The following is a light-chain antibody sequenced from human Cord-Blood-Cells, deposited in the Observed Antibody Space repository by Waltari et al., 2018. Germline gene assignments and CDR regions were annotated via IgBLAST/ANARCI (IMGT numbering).Light chain of an antibody. Sequence: NFMLTQPHSVSESPGKTVTISCTRSSGRIASHYLQGYQPRPGSSPTTVIYEDNQRPSGVPDRFSGSIDSSSNSASLTISGLKTEDEADYYCQSYDSSNQVFGGGTKLTVL. CDR2: EDN. J-gene: IGLJ3*02. CDR1: SGRIASHY. V-gene: IGLV6-57*01. CDR3: QSYDSSNQV.